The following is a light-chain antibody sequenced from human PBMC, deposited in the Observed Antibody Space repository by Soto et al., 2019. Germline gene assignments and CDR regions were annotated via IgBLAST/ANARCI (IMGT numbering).Light chain of an antibody. J-gene: IGKJ5*01. CDR1: QTISSW. V-gene: IGKV1-5*03. Sequence: DIQMTQSPSTLSGSVGDRVTITCRASQTISSWLAWYQQKPGKAPKLLIYKASTLKSGVPSRFSGSGSGTEFTLTISSLQPEDFATYYCQQLNSYPPWVTFGQGTRLEIK. CDR3: QQLNSYPPWVT. CDR2: KAS.